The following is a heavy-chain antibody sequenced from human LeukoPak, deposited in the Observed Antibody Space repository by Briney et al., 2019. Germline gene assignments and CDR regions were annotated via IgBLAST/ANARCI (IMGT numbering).Heavy chain of an antibody. CDR3: ASRHCSGGGCYFAGADPFDY. J-gene: IGHJ4*02. CDR1: GFTVSSTY. D-gene: IGHD2-15*01. Sequence: GGSLRLSWAASGFTVSSTYMSWVRQAPGKGLEWVSVIYSGGNIYYIDSVKGRFTISRDTSKNTLYLQMNSLRAEDTAVYYCASRHCSGGGCYFAGADPFDYWGQGTLVTVSS. V-gene: IGHV3-53*01. CDR2: IYSGGNI.